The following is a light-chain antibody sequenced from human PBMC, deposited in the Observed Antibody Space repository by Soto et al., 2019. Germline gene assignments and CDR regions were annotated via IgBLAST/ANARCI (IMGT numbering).Light chain of an antibody. J-gene: IGLJ1*01. CDR1: SSDVGGYNY. Sequence: QSALTQPPSASGSSGQSVTISCTGTSSDVGGYNYVSWYQQRPGKAPKLMIYEVSKRPSGVPDRFSGSKSGNTASLTVSGLQAEDEADYYCSSYAGSNNYVLGTGTKVTV. CDR2: EVS. CDR3: SSYAGSNNYV. V-gene: IGLV2-8*01.